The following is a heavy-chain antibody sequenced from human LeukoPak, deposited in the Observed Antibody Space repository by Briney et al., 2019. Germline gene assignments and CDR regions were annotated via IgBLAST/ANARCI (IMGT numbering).Heavy chain of an antibody. CDR3: ARSFGYSSSWYIYYYGMDV. D-gene: IGHD6-13*01. Sequence: SETLSLTCTVSGGSISSYYWSWIRQPAGKGLEWIGRIYTSGSTNYNPSLKSRVTMSVDTSKNQFSLKLSSVTAADTAVYYCARSFGYSSSWYIYYYGMDVWGQGTTVTVSS. J-gene: IGHJ6*02. CDR2: IYTSGST. CDR1: GGSISSYY. V-gene: IGHV4-4*07.